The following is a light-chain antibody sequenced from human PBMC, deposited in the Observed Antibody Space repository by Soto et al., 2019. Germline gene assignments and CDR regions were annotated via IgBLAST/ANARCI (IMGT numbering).Light chain of an antibody. CDR1: QSVSSSY. CDR2: GAS. J-gene: IGKJ1*01. CDR3: QQYGSSPRT. Sequence: EIVFTPSPVTLSLSPGERATLSCRASQSVSSSYLAWYQQKPGQAPRLLIYGASSRATGIPDRFSGSGSGTDFTLTISRLEPEDFAVYYCQQYGSSPRTFGQGTKVDIK. V-gene: IGKV3-20*01.